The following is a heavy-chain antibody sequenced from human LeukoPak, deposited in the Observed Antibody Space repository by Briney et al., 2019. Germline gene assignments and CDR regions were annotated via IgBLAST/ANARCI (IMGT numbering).Heavy chain of an antibody. CDR1: GFTFDDYA. CDR2: ISWDGGST. CDR3: ARDGMGANNAFDI. J-gene: IGHJ3*02. Sequence: GGSLRLSCAASGFTFDDYAMHWVRQAPGKGLEWVSLISWDGGSTYYANSVKGRFTISRDNSKNTLYLQMGSLRAEDMAVYYCARDGMGANNAFDIWGQGTMVTVSS. D-gene: IGHD1-26*01. V-gene: IGHV3-43D*03.